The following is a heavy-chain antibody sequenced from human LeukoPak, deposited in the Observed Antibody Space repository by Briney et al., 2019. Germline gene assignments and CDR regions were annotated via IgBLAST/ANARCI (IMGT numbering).Heavy chain of an antibody. D-gene: IGHD1-20*01. CDR2: LHENGDT. CDR3: ARHGPISPKRGYFDH. CDR1: GGSISGYY. V-gene: IGHV4-59*08. Sequence: KPSETLSLTCSVSGGSISGYYWTWIRQSPEKGLEWIAYLHENGDTNYNPSLKSRVTISADMSKMQFSLKLSSVTASDAAVYYCARHGPISPKRGYFDHWGQGTLVTVSS. J-gene: IGHJ4*02.